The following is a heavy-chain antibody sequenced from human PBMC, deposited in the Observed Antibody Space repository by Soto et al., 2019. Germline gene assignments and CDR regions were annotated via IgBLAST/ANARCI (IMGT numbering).Heavy chain of an antibody. J-gene: IGHJ5*02. CDR2: IYSSGGT. D-gene: IGHD3-3*01. CDR1: GGAISGYY. CDR3: ERGQRFSDSFDP. Sequence: SETLSLTCTVSGGAISGYYWTWIRQTAGKGLEWIGRIYSSGGTKYNPSLKNRVDMSLDMSKNQFSLRLSSVTAADTAVYYCERGQRFSDSFDPWGQGTLVTVSS. V-gene: IGHV4-4*07.